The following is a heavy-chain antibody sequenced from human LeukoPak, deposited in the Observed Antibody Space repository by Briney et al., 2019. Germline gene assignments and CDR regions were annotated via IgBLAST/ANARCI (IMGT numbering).Heavy chain of an antibody. D-gene: IGHD3-9*01. CDR1: GYTFTGYY. V-gene: IGHV1-2*06. J-gene: IGHJ6*03. CDR2: INPNSGGT. Sequence: ASVKVSCKASGYTFTGYYLHWVRQAPGQGLEWMGRINPNSGGTNYAQKFQGRVNMTRDTSISTAYMQLSRLKSDDTAVYYCACYQEDVLRYHDYYYYMDVWGKGTTVTVSS. CDR3: ACYQEDVLRYHDYYYYMDV.